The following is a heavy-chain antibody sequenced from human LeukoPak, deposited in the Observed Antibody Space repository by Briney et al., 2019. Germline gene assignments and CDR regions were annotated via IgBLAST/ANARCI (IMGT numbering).Heavy chain of an antibody. Sequence: ASVKVSCKASGYTFTNYGITWVRQAPGQGLEWMGWLSAYNGNTNYAQKLQDRVTMTTDTSTNTAYMELRSLRSDDTAVYFCARGVAGTEGLFEYWGQGTLVTVSS. D-gene: IGHD6-19*01. J-gene: IGHJ4*02. CDR2: LSAYNGNT. CDR3: ARGVAGTEGLFEY. CDR1: GYTFTNYG. V-gene: IGHV1-18*01.